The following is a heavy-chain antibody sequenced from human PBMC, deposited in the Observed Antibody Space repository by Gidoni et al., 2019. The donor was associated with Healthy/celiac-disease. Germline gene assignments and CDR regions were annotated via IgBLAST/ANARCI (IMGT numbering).Heavy chain of an antibody. V-gene: IGHV3-66*01. J-gene: IGHJ4*02. CDR2: IYSGGST. Sequence: EVQLVESGGGLVQPGGSLRLSCAASGFTVSSNYMSWVRQAPGKGLEWVSVIYSGGSTYYADSVKGRFTISRDNSKNTLYLQMNSLRAEDTAVYYCARDLSTSRDRDYWGQGTLVTVSS. D-gene: IGHD2-2*01. CDR1: GFTVSSNY. CDR3: ARDLSTSRDRDY.